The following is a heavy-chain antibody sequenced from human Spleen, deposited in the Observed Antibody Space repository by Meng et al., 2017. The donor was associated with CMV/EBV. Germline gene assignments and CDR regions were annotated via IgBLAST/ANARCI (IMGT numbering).Heavy chain of an antibody. Sequence: SETLSLTCAVYGGSFSGYYWSWIRQPPGKGLEWIGEINHSGSTNYNPSLKSRVTISVDTSKNQFSLKLSSVTAADTAVYYCARGVDFGYWGQGRLVTVSS. CDR1: GGSFSGYY. CDR2: INHSGST. J-gene: IGHJ4*02. V-gene: IGHV4-34*01. CDR3: ARGVDFGY.